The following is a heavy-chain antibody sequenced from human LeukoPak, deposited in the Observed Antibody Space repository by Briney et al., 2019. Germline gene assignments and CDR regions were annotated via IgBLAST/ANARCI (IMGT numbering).Heavy chain of an antibody. CDR1: GFTFRIAW. CDR3: TRVRSSWYYFDY. CDR2: IKSKYDGGTT. V-gene: IGHV3-15*01. D-gene: IGHD6-13*01. Sequence: GGSLRLSCAASGFTFRIAWMSWVRQAPGKGLEWVGRIKSKYDGGTTDYAAPVKGRFTMSRDDSKNTLYLQMNSLKTEDTAVYYCTRVRSSWYYFDYWGQGTLVTVSS. J-gene: IGHJ4*02.